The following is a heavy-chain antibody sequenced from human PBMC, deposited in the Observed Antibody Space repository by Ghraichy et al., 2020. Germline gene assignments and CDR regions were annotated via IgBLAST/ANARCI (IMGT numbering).Heavy chain of an antibody. V-gene: IGHV4-39*01. Sequence: GSLRLSCTVSGGSISSSSYYWGWIRQPPGKGLEWIGSIYYSGSTYYNPSLKSRVTISVDTSKNQFSLKLSSVTAADTAVYYCARFGEMAQPGYFDYWGQGTLVTVSS. CDR3: ARFGEMAQPGYFDY. J-gene: IGHJ4*02. CDR1: GGSISSSSYY. D-gene: IGHD5-24*01. CDR2: IYYSGST.